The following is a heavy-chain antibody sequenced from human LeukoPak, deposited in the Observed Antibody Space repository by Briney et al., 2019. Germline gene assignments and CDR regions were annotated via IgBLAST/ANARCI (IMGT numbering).Heavy chain of an antibody. J-gene: IGHJ4*02. CDR1: GFTFSNYG. CDR2: ITGSGGST. V-gene: IGHV3-23*01. CDR3: ARDERLLSFLK. D-gene: IGHD3-3*01. Sequence: GGSLRLSCAVSGFTFSNYGLSWVRQAPGKGLEWVSGITGSGGSTYYADSVKGRFTISRDNSKNTLYLQMNSLRAEDTAIYYCARDERLLSFLKWGQGTLVTVSS.